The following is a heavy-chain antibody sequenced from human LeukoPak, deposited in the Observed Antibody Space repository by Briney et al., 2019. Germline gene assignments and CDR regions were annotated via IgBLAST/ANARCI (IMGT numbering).Heavy chain of an antibody. Sequence: PGGSLRLSCAASGFTFSSYGMHWVRQAPGKGLEWVAVIWYDGSNKYYADSVKGRFTISRDNSKNTLYLQMNSLRAEDTAAYYCARDGQWLAIDYWGQGTLVTVSS. CDR2: IWYDGSNK. CDR3: ARDGQWLAIDY. D-gene: IGHD6-19*01. J-gene: IGHJ4*02. V-gene: IGHV3-33*01. CDR1: GFTFSSYG.